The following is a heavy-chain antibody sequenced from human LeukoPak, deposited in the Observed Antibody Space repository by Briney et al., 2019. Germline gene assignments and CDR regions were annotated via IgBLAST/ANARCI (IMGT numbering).Heavy chain of an antibody. V-gene: IGHV4-4*07. CDR3: AREGADIVVVPASRALYYYYYYMDV. J-gene: IGHJ6*03. CDR2: IYTSGST. CDR1: GGSISSYY. D-gene: IGHD2-2*01. Sequence: SETLSLTCTVSGGSISSYYWSWIRQPAGKGLEWIGRIYTSGSTNYNPSLKSRVTMSVDTSKNQFSLKLSSVTAADTAVYYCAREGADIVVVPASRALYYYYYYMDVWGKGTTVTVSS.